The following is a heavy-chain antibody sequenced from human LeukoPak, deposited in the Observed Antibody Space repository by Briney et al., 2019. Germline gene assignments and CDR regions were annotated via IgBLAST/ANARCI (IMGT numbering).Heavy chain of an antibody. CDR2: IYYSGST. Sequence: PPETLSLTCTVSGGSISSHYWSWIRQPPGKGLEWIGYIYYSGSTNYNPSLKSRVTISVDTSRNQFSLKLSSVTAADTAVYYCARIRSYYFDYWGQGTLVTVSS. J-gene: IGHJ4*02. CDR1: GGSISSHY. CDR3: ARIRSYYFDY. D-gene: IGHD1-26*01. V-gene: IGHV4-59*11.